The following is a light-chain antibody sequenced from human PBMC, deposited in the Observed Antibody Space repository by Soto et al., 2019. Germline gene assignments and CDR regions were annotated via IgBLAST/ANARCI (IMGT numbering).Light chain of an antibody. J-gene: IGKJ1*01. CDR1: QSVNSNY. CDR2: GAS. Sequence: PGDRATLSCRASQSVNSNYLAWYQRKPGQAPRLLIYGASNRATDIPYRFSASGSGTDFTLTITRLEAEDFAVYYCKQYDSTPPTFGQGNKVEVK. CDR3: KQYDSTPPT. V-gene: IGKV3-20*01.